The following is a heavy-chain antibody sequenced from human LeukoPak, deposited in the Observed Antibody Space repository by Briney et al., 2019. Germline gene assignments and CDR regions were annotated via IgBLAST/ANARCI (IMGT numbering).Heavy chain of an antibody. J-gene: IGHJ4*02. CDR3: AKREDYYDSSGYYYVYTLYFDY. D-gene: IGHD3-22*01. V-gene: IGHV3-23*01. Sequence: GGSLRLSCAASGFTFSSYAMSWVRQAPGQGLEWVSAISGGGGSTYYADSVKGRFTISRDNSKNTLYLQVNSLRAEDTAVYYCAKREDYYDSSGYYYVYTLYFDYWGQGTLVTVSS. CDR2: ISGGGGST. CDR1: GFTFSSYA.